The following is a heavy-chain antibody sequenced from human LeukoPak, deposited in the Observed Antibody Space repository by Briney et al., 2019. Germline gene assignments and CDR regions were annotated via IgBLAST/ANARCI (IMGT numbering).Heavy chain of an antibody. CDR1: GYTFTSYG. J-gene: IGHJ4*02. CDR3: ARDEAVAGNVY. CDR2: ISAYNGNT. V-gene: IGHV1-18*01. Sequence: ASVKVSCKASGYTFTSYGISWVRQAPGQGLEWMGWISAYNGNTNYAQKFQGRVTMTRDTSISTAYMELSRLRSDDTAVYYCARDEAVAGNVYWGQGTLVTVSS. D-gene: IGHD6-19*01.